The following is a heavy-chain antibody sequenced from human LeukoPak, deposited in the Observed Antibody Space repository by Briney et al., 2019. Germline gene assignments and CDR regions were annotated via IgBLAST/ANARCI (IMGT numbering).Heavy chain of an antibody. V-gene: IGHV3-7*03. D-gene: IGHD6-19*01. Sequence: PGVTLRLSCAASGLTFSSYWMNWGRQAPGKGLEWVTIIKKDGSEENYMDSVKGRFTIPRDNPKNSVYLQMNSLRAEDTAMYYCAGGAGWLIDYWGPGVLVTVSS. J-gene: IGHJ4*02. CDR1: GLTFSSYW. CDR2: IKKDGSEE. CDR3: AGGAGWLIDY.